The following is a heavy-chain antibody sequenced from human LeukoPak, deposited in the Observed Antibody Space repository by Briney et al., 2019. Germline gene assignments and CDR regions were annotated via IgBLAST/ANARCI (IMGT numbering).Heavy chain of an antibody. CDR1: GYSFTSYW. CDR2: IYPGDSDT. CDR3: ARRSFSGAGGYYDFWSGYMGAFDI. Sequence: GESLKISCKGSGYSFTSYWIGWVRQMPGKGLEWMGIIYPGDSDTRYSPSFQGQVTISADKSISTAYLQWSSLKASDTAMYYCARRSFSGAGGYYDFWSGYMGAFDIWGQGTMVTVSS. V-gene: IGHV5-51*01. J-gene: IGHJ3*02. D-gene: IGHD3-3*01.